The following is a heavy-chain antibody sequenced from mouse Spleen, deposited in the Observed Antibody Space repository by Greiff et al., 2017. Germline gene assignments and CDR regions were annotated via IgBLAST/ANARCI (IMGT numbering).Heavy chain of an antibody. Sequence: EVKLVESGPVLVKPGASVKMSCKASGYTFTDYYMNWVKQSHGKSLEWIGVINPYNGGTSYNQKFKGKATLTVDKSSSTAYMELNSLTSEDSAVYYCARDGDYVGFAYWGQGTLVTVSA. V-gene: IGHV1-19*01. CDR3: ARDGDYVGFAY. J-gene: IGHJ3*01. CDR2: INPYNGGT. D-gene: IGHD2-13*01. CDR1: GYTFTDYY.